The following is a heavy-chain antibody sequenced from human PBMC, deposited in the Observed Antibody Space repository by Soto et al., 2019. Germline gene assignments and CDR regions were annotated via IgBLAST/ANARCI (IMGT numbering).Heavy chain of an antibody. J-gene: IGHJ4*02. CDR3: ARQLIY. CDR2: IYDSGST. D-gene: IGHD6-13*01. V-gene: IGHV4-59*08. Sequence: PSETLSLTCTFSGGSISSSYWSWIRQPPGKGLEWIGYIYDSGSTYYNSSLKSRVTMSVDTSKNQFSLKLSPVTAADTAVYYCARQLIYWGKGSPVTVFS. CDR1: GGSISSSY.